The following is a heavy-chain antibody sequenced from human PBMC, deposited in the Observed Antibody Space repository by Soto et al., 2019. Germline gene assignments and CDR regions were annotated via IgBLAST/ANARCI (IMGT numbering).Heavy chain of an antibody. CDR2: INPSGGST. Sequence: QVQLVQSGAEVKKPGASVKVSCKASGYTFTSYYMHWVRHAPGQGLEWMGIINPSGGSTSYAQKFQGRVTMTRDTSTSTVYMELSSLRSEDTAVYYCARDQTITMIAGTFDLWGRGTLVTVSS. CDR1: GYTFTSYY. J-gene: IGHJ2*01. V-gene: IGHV1-46*01. CDR3: ARDQTITMIAGTFDL. D-gene: IGHD3-22*01.